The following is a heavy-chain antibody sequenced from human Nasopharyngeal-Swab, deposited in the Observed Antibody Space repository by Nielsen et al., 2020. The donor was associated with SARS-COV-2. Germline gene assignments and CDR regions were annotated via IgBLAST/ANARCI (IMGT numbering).Heavy chain of an antibody. CDR2: VYYSGST. J-gene: IGHJ6*02. CDR3: ASQGSGSYYLLYYYYGMDV. D-gene: IGHD1-26*01. V-gene: IGHV4-39*01. Sequence: RQAPGKGLEWIGSVYYSGSTYYNPSLKSRVTISVDTSKNQFSLKLSSVTAADTAVYYCASQGSGSYYLLYYYYGMDVWGQGTTVTVSS.